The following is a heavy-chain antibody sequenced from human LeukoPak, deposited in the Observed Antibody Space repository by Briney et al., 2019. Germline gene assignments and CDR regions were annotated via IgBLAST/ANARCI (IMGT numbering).Heavy chain of an antibody. CDR3: ARAPLMVRGVIITSYYYYMDV. J-gene: IGHJ6*03. CDR1: GYTFTSYD. V-gene: IGHV1-8*01. D-gene: IGHD3-10*01. CDR2: MNPNSGNT. Sequence: ASVKVSCKASGYTFTSYDINWVRQATGQGLEWMGWMNPNSGNTGYAQKFQGRATMTRNTSISTAYMELSSLRSEDTAVYYCARAPLMVRGVIITSYYYYMDVWGKGTTVTISS.